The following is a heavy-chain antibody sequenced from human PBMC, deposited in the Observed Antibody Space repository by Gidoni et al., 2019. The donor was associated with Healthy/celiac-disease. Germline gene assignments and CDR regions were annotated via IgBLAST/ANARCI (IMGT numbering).Heavy chain of an antibody. V-gene: IGHV1-8*01. CDR2: MNPNSGNT. Sequence: QVQLVQSGAEVKKPGASVKVSCKASGYTFTSYDINWVRQATGQGLEWMGWMNPNSGNTGYAQKFQGRVTMTRNTSISTAYMELSSLRSEDTAVYYCARGLGRELGYCSGGSCYEVYWGQGTLVTVSS. D-gene: IGHD2-15*01. CDR1: GYTFTSYD. CDR3: ARGLGRELGYCSGGSCYEVY. J-gene: IGHJ4*02.